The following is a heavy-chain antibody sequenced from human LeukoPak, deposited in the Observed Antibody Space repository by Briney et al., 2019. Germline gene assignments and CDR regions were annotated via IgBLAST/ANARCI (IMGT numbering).Heavy chain of an antibody. CDR1: GFTFSSYA. CDR3: ASNDFWSGLEAFDI. CDR2: ISYDGSNK. V-gene: IGHV3-30-3*01. J-gene: IGHJ3*02. D-gene: IGHD3-3*01. Sequence: GGSLRLSCAASGFTFSSYAMHWVRQAPGKGLEWVAVISYDGSNKYYADSVKGRFTISRDNSKNTLYLQMNSLRAEDTAVYYCASNDFWSGLEAFDIWGQGTMVTVSS.